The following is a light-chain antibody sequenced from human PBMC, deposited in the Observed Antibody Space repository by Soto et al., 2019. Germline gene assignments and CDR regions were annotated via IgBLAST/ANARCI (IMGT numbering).Light chain of an antibody. CDR3: LQYDNWPRT. V-gene: IGKV3-15*01. Sequence: EILMTQSSATLSMSPGERATLFCRASQSVSTNLAWYQQKPGQAPRLLIYGASTRASGIPVRFSGSGSGTEFTLTISSLQSEDFAVDYCLQYDNWPRTFGQGTTVEVK. CDR2: GAS. CDR1: QSVSTN. J-gene: IGKJ1*01.